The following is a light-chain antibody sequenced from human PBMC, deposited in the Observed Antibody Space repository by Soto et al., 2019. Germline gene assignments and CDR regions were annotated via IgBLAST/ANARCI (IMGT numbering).Light chain of an antibody. CDR3: QKYNSAPWT. V-gene: IGKV1-27*01. CDR1: QGISTD. CDR2: GAS. J-gene: IGKJ1*01. Sequence: DIQMTQSPSSLSASVGDRVTITCRASQGISTDLAWYQQKPGKVPQLLIYGASTLHSGVPSRFSGDGSGTDFTLTFSSLQPEDVATYYCQKYNSAPWTFGQGTKVEIK.